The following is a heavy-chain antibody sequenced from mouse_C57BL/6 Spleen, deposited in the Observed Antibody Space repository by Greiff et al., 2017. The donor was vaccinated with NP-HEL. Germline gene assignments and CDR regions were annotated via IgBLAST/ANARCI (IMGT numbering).Heavy chain of an antibody. J-gene: IGHJ2*01. Sequence: EVQLQQSGPGLVKPSQSLSLTCSVTGYSITSGYYWNWIRQFPGNKLEWMGYISYDGSNNYNPSLKNRISITRDTSKNQFFLKLNSVTTEDTATYYCARGGNLPNFDYWGQGTTLTVSS. CDR2: ISYDGSN. CDR3: ARGGNLPNFDY. CDR1: GYSITSGYY. V-gene: IGHV3-6*01.